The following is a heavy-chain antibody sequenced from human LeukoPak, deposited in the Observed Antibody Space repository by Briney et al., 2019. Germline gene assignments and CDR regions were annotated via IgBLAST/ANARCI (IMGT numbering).Heavy chain of an antibody. CDR3: ARSPPGLIYMDV. CDR1: GGTFSSYA. V-gene: IGHV1-69*05. Sequence: ASVKVSCKASGGTFSSYAISWVRQAPGQGLEWMGRIIPIFGTANYAQKFQGRVTITTDESTSTAYMELSSLRSEDTAVYYCARSPPGLIYMDVWGKGTTVSVSS. CDR2: IIPIFGTA. J-gene: IGHJ6*03. D-gene: IGHD2-8*01.